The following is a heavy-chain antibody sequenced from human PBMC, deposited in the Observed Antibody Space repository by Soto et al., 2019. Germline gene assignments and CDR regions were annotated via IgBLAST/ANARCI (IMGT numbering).Heavy chain of an antibody. J-gene: IGHJ4*01. CDR3: SHGYYQYFNS. V-gene: IGHV3-15*07. CDR1: GVTLTDVW. D-gene: IGHD5-18*01. Sequence: PGGSLRLSCAVSGVTLTDVWMNWVRQAPGKGPEWVGRIKSNTAGGTTDFAAPVKGRFTISRDDPQNTLYLQMDSLKTEDTAVYYCSHGYYQYFNSWGPGTLVTVSS. CDR2: IKSNTAGGTT.